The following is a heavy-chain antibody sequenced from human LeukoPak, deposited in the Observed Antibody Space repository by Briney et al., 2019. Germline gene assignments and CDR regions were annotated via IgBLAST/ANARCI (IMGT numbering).Heavy chain of an antibody. Sequence: PGGSLSLSCAASGFSFDRYEMNWVRRAPGRGLEWISCVSANGATTYYAESVRGRFSISRDNAKTSLSLQMNSLRVEDTAVYYCAIGGEGSGTYFGHWGQGTLVTVFS. CDR3: AIGGEGSGTYFGH. D-gene: IGHD1-26*01. V-gene: IGHV3-48*03. CDR2: VSANGATT. J-gene: IGHJ1*01. CDR1: GFSFDRYE.